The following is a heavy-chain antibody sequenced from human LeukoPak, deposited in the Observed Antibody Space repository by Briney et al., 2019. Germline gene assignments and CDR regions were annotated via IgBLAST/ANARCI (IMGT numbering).Heavy chain of an antibody. CDR1: GYTFTSYG. Sequence: ASVKVSCKASGYTFTSYGISWVRQAPGQGLEWMGWVSAYSGNTNYAQKLQGRVTMTTDTSTSTAYMELRSLRSDDTAVYYCVKMRIEQQWLVNYYYYYGMDVWGQGTTVTVSS. D-gene: IGHD6-19*01. J-gene: IGHJ6*02. CDR3: VKMRIEQQWLVNYYYYYGMDV. CDR2: VSAYSGNT. V-gene: IGHV1-18*01.